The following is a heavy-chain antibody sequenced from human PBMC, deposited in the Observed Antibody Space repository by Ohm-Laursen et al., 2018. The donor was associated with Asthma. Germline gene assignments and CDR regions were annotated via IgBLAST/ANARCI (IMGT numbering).Heavy chain of an antibody. Sequence: GSLRLSCSASGFTFSSYDMHWVRQATGKGLEWVSAIGTAGDPYYPGSVKGRFTISRENAKNSLYLQMNSLRAGDTAVYYCARGGIPGIAAAGRVNYYYYGMDVWGQGTTVTVSS. CDR1: GFTFSSYD. V-gene: IGHV3-13*05. D-gene: IGHD6-13*01. CDR3: ARGGIPGIAAAGRVNYYYYGMDV. J-gene: IGHJ6*02. CDR2: IGTAGDP.